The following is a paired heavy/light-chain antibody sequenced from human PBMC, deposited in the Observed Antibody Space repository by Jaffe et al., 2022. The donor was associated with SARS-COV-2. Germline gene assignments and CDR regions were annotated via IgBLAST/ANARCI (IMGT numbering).Light chain of an antibody. Sequence: QTVVTQEPSFSVSPGGTATLTCGLTSGSVSTSYYPSWYQQTPGQAPRTLIYNTNIRSSGVPDRLSGSILGNKAALTITGAQADDESDYYCMLFMSSGNWVFGGGTKLTVL. V-gene: IGLV8-61*01. CDR2: NTN. CDR3: MLFMSSGNWV. J-gene: IGLJ3*02. CDR1: SGSVSTSYY.
Heavy chain of an antibody. D-gene: IGHD5-12*01. CDR3: ARARPDYYMDV. Sequence: EVQLEESGGGLVQTGGSLRLSCAAPGFTLSIYSVNWVRQAPGKGLEWVSYITSSGSGTNHADSVKGRFTISRDNAKNSVHLQMNSLRADDTAVYYCARARPDYYMDVWGKGTTVTVSS. V-gene: IGHV3-48*01. CDR1: GFTLSIYS. CDR2: ITSSGSGT. J-gene: IGHJ6*03.